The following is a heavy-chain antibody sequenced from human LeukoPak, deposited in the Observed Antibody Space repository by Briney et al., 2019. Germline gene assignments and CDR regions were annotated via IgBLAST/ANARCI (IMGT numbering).Heavy chain of an antibody. J-gene: IGHJ6*02. V-gene: IGHV3-33*01. Sequence: GGSLRLSCAASGFTFSSYGMHWVRQAPGKGLEWVAVIWYDGSNKYYADSVKGRFTISRDNSKNTLYLQMNSLRAEDTAVYYCARDLDYGSRMDVWGQGTTVTVSS. CDR2: IWYDGSNK. CDR1: GFTFSSYG. D-gene: IGHD3/OR15-3a*01. CDR3: ARDLDYGSRMDV.